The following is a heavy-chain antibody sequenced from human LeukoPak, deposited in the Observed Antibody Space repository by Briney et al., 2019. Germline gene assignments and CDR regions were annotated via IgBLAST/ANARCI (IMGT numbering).Heavy chain of an antibody. CDR1: GFTFSSYG. CDR2: ISYDGSNK. CDR3: AKDLRYYDSSGYYYEAHPQDY. J-gene: IGHJ4*02. Sequence: QAGGSLRLSCAASGFTFSSYGMHWVRQAPGKGLEWVAVISYDGSNKYYADSVKGRFTISRDNSKNTPYLQMNSLRAEDTAVYYCAKDLRYYDSSGYYYEAHPQDYWGQGTLVTVSS. V-gene: IGHV3-30*18. D-gene: IGHD3-22*01.